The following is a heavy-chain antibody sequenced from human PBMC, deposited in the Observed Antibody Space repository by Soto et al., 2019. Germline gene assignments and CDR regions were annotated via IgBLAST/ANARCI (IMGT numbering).Heavy chain of an antibody. CDR1: GFTFSSYA. Sequence: PGGSLRLSSAASGFTFSSYAMHWVRQAPGKGLEWVAVISYDGSNKYYADSVKGRFTISRDNSKNTLYLQMNSLRAEDTAVYYCARGLSITMVRGVEYRGYWGQGALVTVSS. J-gene: IGHJ4*02. CDR2: ISYDGSNK. V-gene: IGHV3-30-3*01. D-gene: IGHD3-10*01. CDR3: ARGLSITMVRGVEYRGY.